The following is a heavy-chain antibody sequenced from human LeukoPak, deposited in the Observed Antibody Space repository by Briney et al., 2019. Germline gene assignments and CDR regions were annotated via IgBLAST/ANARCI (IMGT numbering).Heavy chain of an antibody. CDR1: GGSISGFY. CDR3: ARGKNIGGSDFDF. Sequence: SETLSLTCSVSGGSISGFYWSWIRQPPGKGLEWIGYLYDSGGPTYNPSLKSRVAISVDTSKGQLSPKLTSLTAADTAVYFCARGKNIGGSDFDFWGQGTLVTVSS. V-gene: IGHV4-59*01. J-gene: IGHJ4*02. D-gene: IGHD2/OR15-2a*01. CDR2: LYDSGGP.